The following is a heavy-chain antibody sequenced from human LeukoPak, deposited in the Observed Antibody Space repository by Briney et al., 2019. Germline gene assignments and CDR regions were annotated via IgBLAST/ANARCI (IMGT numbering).Heavy chain of an antibody. Sequence: ASVKVSCKASGYTFTGYYMHWVRQAPGQGLEWMGWINPNSGGTNYAQKFQGRVTMTRDTSISTAYMELNRLRSDGTAVYYCARGQIGRMWFDPWGQGTLVTVSS. V-gene: IGHV1-2*02. CDR3: ARGQIGRMWFDP. CDR2: INPNSGGT. CDR1: GYTFTGYY. J-gene: IGHJ5*02.